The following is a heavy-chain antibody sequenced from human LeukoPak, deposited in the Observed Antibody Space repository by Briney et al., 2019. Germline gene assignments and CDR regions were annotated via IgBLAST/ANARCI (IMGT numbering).Heavy chain of an antibody. CDR3: ARGRVAGTDYFDY. Sequence: SVKVSCKAYGSTVSSYAISWVRQAPGHGLEWMGGIIPIFGTANYAQKSQGRVTITADKSTSTAYMELSSLRSEDTAVYYCARGRVAGTDYFDYWGQGTLVTVSS. J-gene: IGHJ4*02. V-gene: IGHV1-69*06. CDR2: IIPIFGTA. CDR1: GSTVSSYA. D-gene: IGHD6-19*01.